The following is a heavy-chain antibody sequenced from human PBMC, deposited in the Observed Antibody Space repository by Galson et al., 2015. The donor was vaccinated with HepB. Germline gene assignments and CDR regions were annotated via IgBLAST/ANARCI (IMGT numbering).Heavy chain of an antibody. V-gene: IGHV3-23*01. CDR1: GFTFSSYA. CDR2: ISGSGGST. D-gene: IGHD6-6*01. J-gene: IGHJ1*01. Sequence: SLRLSCAASGFTFSSYAMSWVRQAPGKGLEWVSAISGSGGSTYYADSVKGRFTISRDNSKNTLYLQMNSLRAEDTAVYYCAKSPLYLHIAALTEWLDSEYFQHWGQGTLVTVSS. CDR3: AKSPLYLHIAALTEWLDSEYFQH.